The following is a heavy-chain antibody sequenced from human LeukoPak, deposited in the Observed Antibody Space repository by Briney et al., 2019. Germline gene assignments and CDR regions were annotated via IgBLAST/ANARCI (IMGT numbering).Heavy chain of an antibody. CDR2: IRYDGRNK. V-gene: IGHV3-30*02. CDR3: ARDRGYGDSFDY. CDR1: GFTFSSYG. J-gene: IGHJ4*02. Sequence: GGSLRLSCAASGFTFSSYGMHWVRQAPGKELEWVAFIRYDGRNKYYADPVKGRFTISRDNSKNTLYLQMNSLRAEDTAVYYCARDRGYGDSFDYWGQGTLVTVSS. D-gene: IGHD4-17*01.